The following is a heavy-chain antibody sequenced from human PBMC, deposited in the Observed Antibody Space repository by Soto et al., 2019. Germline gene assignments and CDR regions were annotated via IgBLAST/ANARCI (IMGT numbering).Heavy chain of an antibody. D-gene: IGHD3-22*01. CDR2: IYCSGST. Sequence: SETLSLTCTVSGGSISSGDYYWSWIRQPPGKGLEWIGYIYCSGSTYYNPSLKSRVTISVDTSKNQFSLKLSSVTAADTAVYYCARVVTMIVVDSFDIWGQGTMVTVSS. V-gene: IGHV4-30-4*01. CDR3: ARVVTMIVVDSFDI. CDR1: GGSISSGDYY. J-gene: IGHJ3*02.